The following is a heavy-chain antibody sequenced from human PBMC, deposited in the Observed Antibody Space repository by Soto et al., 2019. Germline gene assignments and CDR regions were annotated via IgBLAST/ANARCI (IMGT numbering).Heavy chain of an antibody. D-gene: IGHD6-19*01. CDR3: ARRGYSSGWYDADY. Sequence: SVKVSCKASGGTFSSYSINWVRQAPGQGLEWMGRLIPMFGTTDYAQRFQGRVTMTTDTSTSTAYMELRSLRSDDTAVYYCARRGYSSGWYDADYWGQGTLVTVSS. V-gene: IGHV1-69*05. J-gene: IGHJ4*02. CDR2: LIPMFGTT. CDR1: GGTFSSYS.